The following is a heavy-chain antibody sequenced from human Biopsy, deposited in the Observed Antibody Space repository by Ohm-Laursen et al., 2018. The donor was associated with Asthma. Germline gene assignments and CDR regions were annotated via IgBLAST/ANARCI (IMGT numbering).Heavy chain of an antibody. CDR3: ARDVMEWYLPAFDF. D-gene: IGHD3-3*01. Sequence: SLRLSCSASGFTFRSYAMHWVRQAPGKGLEWVAVAGSYYDGGLKYYADSVNGRFTVSRDDSKNTLYLQMNSLRPDDTAVYYCARDVMEWYLPAFDFWGQGTLVTVSS. J-gene: IGHJ4*02. CDR2: AGSYYDGGLK. V-gene: IGHV3-30-3*01. CDR1: GFTFRSYA.